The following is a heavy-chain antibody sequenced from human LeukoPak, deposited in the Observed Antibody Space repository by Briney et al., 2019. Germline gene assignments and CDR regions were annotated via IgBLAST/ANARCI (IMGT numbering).Heavy chain of an antibody. V-gene: IGHV4-59*01. J-gene: IGHJ4*02. CDR3: ARGLVAAALRGFDY. CDR2: IYYSGST. Sequence: SETLSLTCTVSGGSISSYYWSWIRQPPGKGLEWIGYIYYSGSTNYNPSLKSRVTISVDTSKNQFSLKLSSVTAADTAVYYCARGLVAAALRGFDYWGQGTLVTVSS. D-gene: IGHD6-13*01. CDR1: GGSISSYY.